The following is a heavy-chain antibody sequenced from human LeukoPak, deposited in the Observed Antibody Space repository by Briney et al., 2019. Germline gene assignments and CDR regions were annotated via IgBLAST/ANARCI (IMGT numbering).Heavy chain of an antibody. CDR2: INPNSGGT. CDR3: ARADCSSTSCYSGGYWFDP. CDR1: GYTFTGYY. J-gene: IGHJ5*02. D-gene: IGHD2-2*01. V-gene: IGHV1-2*02. Sequence: ASVKVSCKASGYTFTGYYMHWVRQAPGQGLKWMGWINPNSGGTNYAQKFQGRVTMTRDTSISTAYMELSRLRSDDTAVYYCARADCSSTSCYSGGYWFDPWGQGTLVTVSS.